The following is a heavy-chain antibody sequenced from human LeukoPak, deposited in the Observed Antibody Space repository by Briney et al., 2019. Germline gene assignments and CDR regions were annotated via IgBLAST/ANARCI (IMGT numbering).Heavy chain of an antibody. CDR2: IYYSGST. D-gene: IGHD4-17*01. J-gene: IGHJ5*02. CDR1: GGSISSYY. CDR3: ARSYGDYLNWFDP. Sequence: PSETLSLTCTVSGGSISSYYWSWIRQPPGKGLEWIGYIYYSGSTNYNPSLKSRVTISVDTSKNQFSLKLSSVTAADTAVYYCARSYGDYLNWFDPWGQGTLVTVSS. V-gene: IGHV4-59*01.